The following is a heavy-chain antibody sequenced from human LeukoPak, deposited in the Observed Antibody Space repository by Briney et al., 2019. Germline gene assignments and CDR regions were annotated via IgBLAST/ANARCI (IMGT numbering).Heavy chain of an antibody. V-gene: IGHV1-24*01. CDR3: ATNRQIMILGVVIMPAFDI. CDR2: FDVEDGEI. J-gene: IGHJ3*02. Sequence: SSVKVSCKVSGYTLTQLSVHWVRQAPGKGLEWMGGFDVEDGEIIYAQKFQGRVTMTEDTSTDTAYMELSSLRSEDTAVYYCATNRQIMILGVVIMPAFDIWGQGTMVTVSS. CDR1: GYTLTQLS. D-gene: IGHD3-3*01.